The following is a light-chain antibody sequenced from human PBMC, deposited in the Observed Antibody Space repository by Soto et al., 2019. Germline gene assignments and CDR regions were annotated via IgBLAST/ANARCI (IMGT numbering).Light chain of an antibody. CDR1: QSIGVW. Sequence: DIQMTQSPSTLSASVGDRVTITCRASQSIGVWLAWYQQKPGTDPKLLIYKTSTLDSGVPLRFSGSESGTEFTLTISSLQPDDFATYYCQQYINYFRTFGQGTKVEIK. V-gene: IGKV1-5*03. J-gene: IGKJ1*01. CDR3: QQYINYFRT. CDR2: KTS.